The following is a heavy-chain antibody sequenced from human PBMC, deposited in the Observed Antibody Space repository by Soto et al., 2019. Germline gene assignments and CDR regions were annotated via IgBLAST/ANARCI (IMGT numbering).Heavy chain of an antibody. Sequence: PGESLKISCKGSGYSFTSYWISWVRQMPGKGLEWMGRIDPSDSYTNYSPSFQGHVTISADKSISTAYLQWSSLKASDTAMYYCARSIVVVAAVNRGTGMDVWGQGSTVTVSS. J-gene: IGHJ6*02. V-gene: IGHV5-10-1*01. CDR2: IDPSDSYT. D-gene: IGHD2-2*01. CDR3: ARSIVVVAAVNRGTGMDV. CDR1: GYSFTSYW.